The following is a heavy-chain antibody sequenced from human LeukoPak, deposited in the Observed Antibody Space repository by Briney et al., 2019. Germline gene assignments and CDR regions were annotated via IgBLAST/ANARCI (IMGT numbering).Heavy chain of an antibody. Sequence: SETLSLTCTVSGGSISSYYWSWIRQPPGKGLEWIGYIYYSGSTNYNPSLKGRVTISVDTSKNQFSLKLSSVTAAGTAVYYCARYYYDSSGSTYFDYWGQGTLVTVSS. J-gene: IGHJ4*02. CDR3: ARYYYDSSGSTYFDY. V-gene: IGHV4-59*08. D-gene: IGHD3-22*01. CDR1: GGSISSYY. CDR2: IYYSGST.